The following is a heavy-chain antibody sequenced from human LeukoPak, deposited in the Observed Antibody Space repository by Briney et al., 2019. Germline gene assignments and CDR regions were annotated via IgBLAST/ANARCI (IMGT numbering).Heavy chain of an antibody. CDR1: RGSINSYY. V-gene: IGHV4-59*01. CDR2: VRYSGST. CDR3: ARFLETDNCFDP. D-gene: IGHD3-3*01. J-gene: IGHJ5*02. Sequence: SETLSLTCTVSRGSINSYYWSWIRQSPGKGLEWIGYVRYSGSTHYNPSLKSRVTISVDTSKKYFSLKLPSVSAADTAVYYCARFLETDNCFDPWGQGILVIVSS.